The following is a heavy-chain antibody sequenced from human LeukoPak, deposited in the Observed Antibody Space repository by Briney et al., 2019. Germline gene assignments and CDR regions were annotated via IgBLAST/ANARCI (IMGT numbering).Heavy chain of an antibody. CDR1: GYTFTGYY. D-gene: IGHD2-2*01. V-gene: IGHV1-2*02. J-gene: IGHJ4*02. CDR2: INPNSGGT. Sequence: ASVKVSCKASGYTFTGYYMHWVRQAPGQGLEWMGWINPNSGGTNYAQKFQGRVTMTRDTSISTAYMELSRLRSDDTAVYYCARDCSSTSCYDYWGQGTLVTVSS. CDR3: ARDCSSTSCYDY.